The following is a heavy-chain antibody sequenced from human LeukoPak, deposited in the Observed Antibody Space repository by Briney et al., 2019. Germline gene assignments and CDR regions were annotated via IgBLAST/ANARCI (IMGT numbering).Heavy chain of an antibody. J-gene: IGHJ6*03. Sequence: SETLSLTCALYGGSLSGYYWSWIRQPPGKGREGIGEINHSGSTYYNPSPKSRVTISVHTSKHQFSLKLTTVYPADPALHYFVRRYYDFWSGYYRLGYNYMDVWGKGTTVTVSS. CDR3: VRRYYDFWSGYYRLGYNYMDV. CDR2: INHSGST. D-gene: IGHD3-3*01. CDR1: GGSLSGYY. V-gene: IGHV4-34*01.